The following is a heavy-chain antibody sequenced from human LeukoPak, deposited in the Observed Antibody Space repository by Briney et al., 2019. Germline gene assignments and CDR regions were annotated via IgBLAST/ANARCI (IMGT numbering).Heavy chain of an antibody. CDR3: ARAPAGPPYYYMDV. V-gene: IGHV4-61*02. CDR1: GGSISSGSYY. J-gene: IGHJ6*03. CDR2: IYTSGST. Sequence: SQTLSLTCTVSGGSISSGSYYWSWIRQPVGKGLEWIGRIYTSGSTNYNPSLKSRVTISVDTSKNQFSLKLSSVTAADTAVYYCARAPAGPPYYYMDVWGKGTTVTVSS.